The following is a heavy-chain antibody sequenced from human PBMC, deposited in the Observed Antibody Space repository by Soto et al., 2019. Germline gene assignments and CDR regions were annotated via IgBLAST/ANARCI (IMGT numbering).Heavy chain of an antibody. Sequence: QLQLQESGPGLVKPWETLSLICTVSGDSISSGRYHWGWIRQPPGKGMEVIATIHYTGNTHYNPSLRSRVTICVDTSKSQFSLRLSSVTAADTAVYYCARADGFGVGTPFMDYWGQGTRLTVSS. V-gene: IGHV4-39*01. CDR1: GDSISSGRYH. CDR3: ARADGFGVGTPFMDY. J-gene: IGHJ4*02. D-gene: IGHD3-3*01. CDR2: IHYTGNT.